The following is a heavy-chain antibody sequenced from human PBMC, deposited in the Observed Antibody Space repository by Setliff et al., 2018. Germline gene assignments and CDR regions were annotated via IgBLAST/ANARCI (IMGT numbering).Heavy chain of an antibody. CDR3: ARAAKYDSSGYYGAPESYFDR. Sequence: SETLSLTCTVSGGSISSYYWSWIRQPPGKGLEWIGYMYYSGSTNYNPSFKSRVTISVDTSKNQFSLKLSSVTAADTAVYYCARAAKYDSSGYYGAPESYFDRWGQGVLVTVSS. V-gene: IGHV4-59*01. CDR1: GGSISSYY. D-gene: IGHD3-22*01. J-gene: IGHJ4*02. CDR2: MYYSGST.